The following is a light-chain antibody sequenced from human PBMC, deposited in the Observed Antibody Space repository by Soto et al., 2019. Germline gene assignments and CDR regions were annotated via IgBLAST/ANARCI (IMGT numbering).Light chain of an antibody. J-gene: IGKJ5*01. CDR1: QSFNSIY. CDR2: DAS. V-gene: IGKV3D-20*02. CDR3: QQRRNWQVT. Sequence: EIVFTQSLGTLSLSPGESATLSCRASQSFNSIYLAWYQQKPGQAPRLLIYDASIRATGIPARFSGSGSGTDFTLTISSLEPEDFAVYYCQQRRNWQVTFGQGTRLDIK.